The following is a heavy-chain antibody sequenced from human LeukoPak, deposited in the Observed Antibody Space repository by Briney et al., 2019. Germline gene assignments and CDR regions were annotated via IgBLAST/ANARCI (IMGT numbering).Heavy chain of an antibody. D-gene: IGHD3-22*01. CDR3: ASQPYYDSSGYYFY. V-gene: IGHV4-39*01. J-gene: IGHJ4*02. CDR1: GGSISSTSYN. Sequence: SETLPLTWTVSGGSISSTSYNWGWIRQPPGKGLEWIGSIYYSGSTFYNPSLKSRVTISINTSKNQFSLKLSSVTAADTAVYYCASQPYYDSSGYYFYWGQGTLVTVSS. CDR2: IYYSGST.